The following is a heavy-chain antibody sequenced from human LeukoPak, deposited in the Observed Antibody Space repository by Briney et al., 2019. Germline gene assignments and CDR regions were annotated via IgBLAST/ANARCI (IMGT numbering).Heavy chain of an antibody. CDR3: ARDRITIFGVVGLNMDV. D-gene: IGHD3-3*01. Sequence: PSETLSLTCTVSGGSISSSSYYWGWIRQPPGKGLEWIGSIYYSGSTYYNPSLKSRVTISVDTSKNQFSLKLSSVTAADTAVYYCARDRITIFGVVGLNMDVWGKGTTVTVSS. CDR1: GGSISSSSYY. J-gene: IGHJ6*03. V-gene: IGHV4-39*07. CDR2: IYYSGST.